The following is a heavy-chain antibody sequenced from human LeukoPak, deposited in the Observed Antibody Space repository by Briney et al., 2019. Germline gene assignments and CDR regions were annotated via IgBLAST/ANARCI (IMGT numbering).Heavy chain of an antibody. CDR1: GGSISSGDYH. Sequence: SETLSLTCTVSGGSISSGDYHWSWIRQPPGKGLEWIGYIYYSGSTYYNPSLKSRVTISVDTSKNQFSLKLSSVTAADTAVYYCVREASGWPINYYYYMDVWGKGTTVTVSS. CDR2: IYYSGST. CDR3: VREASGWPINYYYYMDV. J-gene: IGHJ6*03. D-gene: IGHD6-19*01. V-gene: IGHV4-30-4*08.